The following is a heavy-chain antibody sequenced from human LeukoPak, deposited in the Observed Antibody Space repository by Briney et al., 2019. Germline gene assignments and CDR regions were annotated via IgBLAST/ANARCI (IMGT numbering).Heavy chain of an antibody. V-gene: IGHV3-21*01. CDR2: ISSSSSYI. D-gene: IGHD1-1*01. J-gene: IGHJ6*03. Sequence: GGSLRLSCAASGFTFSSYSMNWVRQAPGKGLEWVSSISSSSSYIYYADSVKGRFTISRDNSKNTLYLQMNSLRAEDTAVYYCARETSVTYYMDVWGKGTTVTVSS. CDR1: GFTFSSYS. CDR3: ARETSVTYYMDV.